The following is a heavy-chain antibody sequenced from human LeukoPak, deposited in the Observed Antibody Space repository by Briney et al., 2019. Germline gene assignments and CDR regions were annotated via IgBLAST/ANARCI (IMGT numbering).Heavy chain of an antibody. CDR3: ARVSDISGYYYYFDY. D-gene: IGHD3-22*01. Sequence: SETLSLTCTVSGGSISSNNYYWGWMRQPPGKGLEWIGSIYYSGSTYYNPSLKSRVTISVDTSRNQFSLKLSSVTAADTAVYYCARVSDISGYYYYFDYWGQGTLVTVSS. V-gene: IGHV4-39*07. CDR2: IYYSGST. CDR1: GGSISSNNYY. J-gene: IGHJ4*02.